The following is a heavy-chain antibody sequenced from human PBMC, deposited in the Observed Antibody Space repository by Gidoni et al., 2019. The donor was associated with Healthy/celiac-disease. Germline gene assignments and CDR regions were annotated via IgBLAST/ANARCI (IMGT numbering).Heavy chain of an antibody. J-gene: IGHJ5*02. CDR2: IYYSGST. V-gene: IGHV4-59*08. Sequence: QVQLQESGPGLVKPSETLSLTCTVSGGSISSYYWSWIRQPPGKGLEWIGYIYYSGSTNYNPSLKSRVTISVDTSKNQFSLKLSSVTAADTAVYYCARHGTRWFGELFEGSWFDPWGQGTLVTVSS. CDR1: GGSISSYY. D-gene: IGHD3-10*01. CDR3: ARHGTRWFGELFEGSWFDP.